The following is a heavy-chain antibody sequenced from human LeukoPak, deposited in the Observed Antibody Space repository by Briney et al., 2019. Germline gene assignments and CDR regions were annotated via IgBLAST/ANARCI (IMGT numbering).Heavy chain of an antibody. D-gene: IGHD3-22*01. V-gene: IGHV3-7*01. CDR2: IKQDGSEK. J-gene: IGHJ6*02. CDR1: GFTFSSYS. CDR3: ARDVSYYDSSGYYYAYYYYGMDV. Sequence: GGSLRLSCAASGFTFSSYSMNWVRQAPGKGLEWVANIKQDGSEKYYVDSVKGRFTISRDNAKNSLYLQMNSLRAEDTAVYYCARDVSYYDSSGYYYAYYYYGMDVWGQGTTVTVSS.